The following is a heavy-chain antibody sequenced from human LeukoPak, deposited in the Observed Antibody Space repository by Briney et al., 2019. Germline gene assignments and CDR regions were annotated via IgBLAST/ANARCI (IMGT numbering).Heavy chain of an antibody. Sequence: SETLSLTCTVSGASISSYYWSWIRQPPGQGLGWIGYMYYSGSTNYNPSLKRRVSISVDTSKNQFSLNLRSVTAADTAVYYCARDNIPVAGTGLSWFDPWGQGTLVTVSS. D-gene: IGHD6-13*01. CDR3: ARDNIPVAGTGLSWFDP. V-gene: IGHV4-59*01. CDR1: GASISSYY. J-gene: IGHJ5*02. CDR2: MYYSGST.